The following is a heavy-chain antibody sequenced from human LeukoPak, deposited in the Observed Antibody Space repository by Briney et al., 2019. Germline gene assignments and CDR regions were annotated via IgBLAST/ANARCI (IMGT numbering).Heavy chain of an antibody. J-gene: IGHJ3*02. CDR3: ARDALWGNDAFDI. CDR1: GGSISSYY. CDR2: IYYSGST. Sequence: SETLSLTCTVSGGSISSYYWSWIRQPPGKGLEWIGYIYYSGSTNYNPSLKSRVTISVDTSKNQFSLKLSSVTAADTAVYYCARDALWGNDAFDIWGQGTMVTVSS. V-gene: IGHV4-59*01. D-gene: IGHD7-27*01.